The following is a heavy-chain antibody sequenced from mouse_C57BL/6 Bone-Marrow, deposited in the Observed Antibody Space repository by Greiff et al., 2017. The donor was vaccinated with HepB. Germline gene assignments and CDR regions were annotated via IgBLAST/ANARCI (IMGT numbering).Heavy chain of an antibody. CDR2: IYPRSGNT. J-gene: IGHJ1*03. CDR3: ARSTVVAHWYFDV. CDR1: GYTFTSYG. Sequence: QVQLQQSGAELARPGASVKLSCKASGYTFTSYGISWVKQSTGQGLEWIGEIYPRSGNTYYNEKFKGKATLTADKSSSTAYMELRSLTSEDSAVYFCARSTVVAHWYFDVWGTGTTVTVAS. V-gene: IGHV1-81*01. D-gene: IGHD1-1*01.